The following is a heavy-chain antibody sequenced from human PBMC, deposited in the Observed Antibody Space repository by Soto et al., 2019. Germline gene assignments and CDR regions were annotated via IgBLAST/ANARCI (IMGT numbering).Heavy chain of an antibody. D-gene: IGHD3-16*01. J-gene: IGHJ5*02. Sequence: PGGSLRLSCAASGFTFSSYAMSWVRQAPGKGLEWVSAISGSGGSTYYADSVKGRFTISRDNSKNTLYLQMNSLRAEDTAVYYCAKDPIWGSFPSRNNWFDPWGQGTLVTVSS. V-gene: IGHV3-23*01. CDR1: GFTFSSYA. CDR2: ISGSGGST. CDR3: AKDPIWGSFPSRNNWFDP.